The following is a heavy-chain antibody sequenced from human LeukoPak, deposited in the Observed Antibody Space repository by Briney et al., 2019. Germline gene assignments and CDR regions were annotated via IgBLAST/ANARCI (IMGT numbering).Heavy chain of an antibody. D-gene: IGHD3-9*01. Sequence: GGSLRLSCAASGFTFSDYYMSWIRQTPGKGLEWVSYISSSSSYTNYADSVKGRFTISRDNAKNSLYLQMNSLRAEDTAVYYCARFGLRYFDWLPFDYWGQGTLVTVSS. CDR2: ISSSSSYT. CDR3: ARFGLRYFDWLPFDY. J-gene: IGHJ4*02. CDR1: GFTFSDYY. V-gene: IGHV3-11*06.